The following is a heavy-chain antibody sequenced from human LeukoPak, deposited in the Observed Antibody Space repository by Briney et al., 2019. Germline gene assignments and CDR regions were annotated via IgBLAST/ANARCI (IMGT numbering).Heavy chain of an antibody. CDR3: ARVVKGYDFWSGYYHIDY. CDR1: GFTFSDHY. CDR2: TRNKANSYTT. D-gene: IGHD3-3*01. J-gene: IGHJ4*02. V-gene: IGHV3-72*01. Sequence: GSLRLSCAASGFTFSDHYMDWVRQAPGKGLEWVGRTRNKANSYTTEYAASVKGRFTISRDDSKNSLYLQMNSLKTEDTAVYYCARVVKGYDFWSGYYHIDYWGQGTLVTVSS.